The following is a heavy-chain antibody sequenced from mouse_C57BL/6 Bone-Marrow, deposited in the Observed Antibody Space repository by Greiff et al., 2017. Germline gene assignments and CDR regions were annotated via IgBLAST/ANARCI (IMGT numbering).Heavy chain of an antibody. D-gene: IGHD2-5*01. CDR1: GYAFTNYL. CDR3: ARCHSNWWVVWFAY. Sequence: QVHVKQSGAELVRPGTSVKVSCKASGYAFTNYLIEWVKQRPGQGLEWIGVINPGSGGTNYTEKFKGKATLTADKSSSTAYMQISSLTSEDSAVDFCARCHSNWWVVWFAYWGQGTLVTVSA. V-gene: IGHV1-54*01. CDR2: INPGSGGT. J-gene: IGHJ3*01.